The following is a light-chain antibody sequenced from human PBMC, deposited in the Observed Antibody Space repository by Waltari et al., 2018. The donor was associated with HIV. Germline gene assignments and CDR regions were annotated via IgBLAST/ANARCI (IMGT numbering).Light chain of an antibody. CDR1: PLPNQY. CDR2: KDS. CDR3: QSADNSGTFVI. Sequence: SYEVTQPPSVSVSPGQTARITCPGDPLPNQYDYWYQQKPGQAPVLVMYKDSGRPSGIPERFSGSSAGTTVTLTISGVQAEDEADYYCQSADNSGTFVIFGGGTKLTVL. J-gene: IGLJ2*01. V-gene: IGLV3-25*03.